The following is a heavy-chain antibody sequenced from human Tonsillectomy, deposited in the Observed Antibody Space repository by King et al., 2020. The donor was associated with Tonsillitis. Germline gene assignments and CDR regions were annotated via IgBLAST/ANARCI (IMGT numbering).Heavy chain of an antibody. CDR1: GGSISSSTNY. CDR2: IYYSWST. Sequence: QLQESGPGLMKPSETLSLTCTVSGGSISSSTNYWGWIRQPPGQGLEWIGSIYYSWSTYYNPSLKSRVIISVDPSKNQFSLKLSSVSAADTAVFYCPSASSWGLVDSWGQGTLVTVSS. V-gene: IGHV4-39*07. D-gene: IGHD2-2*01. CDR3: PSASSWGLVDS. J-gene: IGHJ4*02.